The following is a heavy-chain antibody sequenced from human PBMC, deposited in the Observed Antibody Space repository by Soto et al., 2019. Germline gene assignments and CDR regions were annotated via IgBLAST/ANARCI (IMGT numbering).Heavy chain of an antibody. D-gene: IGHD2-8*01. Sequence: GGSLGLSCAASGFTVSRNYMNWVRQAPGKGLEWVSIIHSGGDTYYADSVKGRFTISRDNSLNTLYLQMNSLRVEDTAVYYCAGDPFGVNPCEDYWGQGTLVTVSS. V-gene: IGHV3-53*01. CDR2: IHSGGDT. CDR1: GFTVSRNY. CDR3: AGDPFGVNPCEDY. J-gene: IGHJ4*02.